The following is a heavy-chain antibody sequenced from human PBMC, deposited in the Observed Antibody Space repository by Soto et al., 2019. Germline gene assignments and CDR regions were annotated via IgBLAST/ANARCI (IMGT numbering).Heavy chain of an antibody. Sequence: QVQLVQSGAEVKKPGASVKVSCKASGYTFSNYGFSWVRQAPGQRLEWMGWISAYNGNTNGAQKVQGIVTMTTDTSTGTAYMELRSLRSDDTAVYYCASSFTSSQWRYGIDFWSRGTTVTVSS. CDR3: ASSFTSSQWRYGIDF. CDR1: GYTFSNYG. CDR2: ISAYNGNT. V-gene: IGHV1-18*01. D-gene: IGHD2-2*01. J-gene: IGHJ6*04.